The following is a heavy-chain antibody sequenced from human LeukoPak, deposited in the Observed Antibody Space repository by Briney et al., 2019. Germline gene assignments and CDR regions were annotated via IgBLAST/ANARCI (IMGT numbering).Heavy chain of an antibody. CDR2: IYPGDSDT. CDR1: GYSFISYR. D-gene: IGHD6-19*01. V-gene: IGHV5-51*01. J-gene: IGHJ6*04. Sequence: GESLKISCKGSGYSFISYRIGWLRQLPGKGLEWMGIIYPGDSDTRYSPSFQGQVTISADKSISTAYLQWSSLKASDTAMYYCARHRIAVAGTSYYYYGMDVWGKGTTVTVSS. CDR3: ARHRIAVAGTSYYYYGMDV.